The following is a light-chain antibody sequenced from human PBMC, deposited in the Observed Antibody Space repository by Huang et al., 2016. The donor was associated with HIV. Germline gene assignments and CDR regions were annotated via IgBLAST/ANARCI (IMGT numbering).Light chain of an antibody. CDR1: QGVSNN. Sequence: EIVMTQSPATLSVSPGERATLSCRDSQGVSNNIGWYQQKPGQTPRLLIHGASTRATGIPPKFSGRGSGTDFTLTITSFQPEDSAVYYCQHYDNWPPWTFGPGTQVEI. V-gene: IGKV3D-15*01. CDR3: QHYDNWPPWT. CDR2: GAS. J-gene: IGKJ1*01.